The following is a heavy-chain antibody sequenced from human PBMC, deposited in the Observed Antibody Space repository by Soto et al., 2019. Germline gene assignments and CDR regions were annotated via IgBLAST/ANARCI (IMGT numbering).Heavy chain of an antibody. V-gene: IGHV1-69*12. CDR1: GGTFSSYA. CDR3: AKAYGDGYNFDY. CDR2: IIPIFGTA. D-gene: IGHD5-12*01. J-gene: IGHJ4*02. Sequence: QVQLVQSGAAVKKPGSSVKVSCKASGGTFSSYAISWVRQAPGQGLEWMGGIIPIFGTANYAQKFQGRGTITADESPSQAYMELSSLRSEDTAVYYCAKAYGDGYNFDYWGQGTLVTVSS.